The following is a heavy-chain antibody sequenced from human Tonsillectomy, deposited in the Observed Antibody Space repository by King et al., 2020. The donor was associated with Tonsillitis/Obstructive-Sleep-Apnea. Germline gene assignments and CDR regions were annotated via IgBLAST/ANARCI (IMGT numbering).Heavy chain of an antibody. CDR1: GFTFSSYE. V-gene: IGHV3-48*03. Sequence: VQLVESGGGLVQPGGSLRLSCAASGFTFSSYEMNWVRQAPGKGLEWVSYISSSGSTIYYADSVKGRFTISRDNAKNSLYLQMNSLRAEDTAVYYCARGDTDFWSGRDRNWFDPWGQGTLVTVSS. J-gene: IGHJ5*02. CDR2: ISSSGSTI. D-gene: IGHD3-3*01. CDR3: ARGDTDFWSGRDRNWFDP.